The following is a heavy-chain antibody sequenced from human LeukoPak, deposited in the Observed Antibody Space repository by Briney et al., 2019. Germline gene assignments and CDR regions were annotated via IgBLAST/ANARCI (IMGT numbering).Heavy chain of an antibody. CDR3: AREASGSGEDYFDY. Sequence: ASVKVSCKASGYIFSRFGISWVRQAPGQGLEWMGWISPYNGDTNYAQKFQGRVTMTKDTSTTTVYMGLRSLRSGDTAVYYCAREASGSGEDYFDYWGQGTLVTVSS. CDR1: GYIFSRFG. V-gene: IGHV1-18*01. CDR2: ISPYNGDT. J-gene: IGHJ4*02. D-gene: IGHD3-10*01.